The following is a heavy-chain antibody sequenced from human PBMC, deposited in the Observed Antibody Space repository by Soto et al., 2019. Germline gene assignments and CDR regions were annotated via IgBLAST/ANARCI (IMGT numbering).Heavy chain of an antibody. CDR3: ARVGGQLFGDHGMDV. J-gene: IGHJ6*02. Sequence: QVQLVQSGAEVKKPGASVKVSCTASGYTFTTYEINWVRQVPGQGLEWMGWMSPSSGNTGYVDQFRGRVTMTSNTSMTTAYMELSSLRSEDTAVYYCARVGGQLFGDHGMDVWGQGTTVTVSS. V-gene: IGHV1-8*01. CDR2: MSPSSGNT. D-gene: IGHD3-10*01. CDR1: GYTFTTYE.